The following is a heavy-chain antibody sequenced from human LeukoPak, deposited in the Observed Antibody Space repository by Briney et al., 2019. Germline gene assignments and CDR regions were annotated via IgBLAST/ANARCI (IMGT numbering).Heavy chain of an antibody. Sequence: HGESLKISCKASGYRFTDYWIVWVRQMPGKGLEWMGAIYPGDSDTRYSPSLDGQVTISADKSVSTTYLQWSSLQASDTAMYYCARPSSLYGGTSEDYWGQGTLVTVSS. V-gene: IGHV5-51*01. CDR1: GYRFTDYW. CDR2: IYPGDSDT. D-gene: IGHD4-23*01. J-gene: IGHJ4*02. CDR3: ARPSSLYGGTSEDY.